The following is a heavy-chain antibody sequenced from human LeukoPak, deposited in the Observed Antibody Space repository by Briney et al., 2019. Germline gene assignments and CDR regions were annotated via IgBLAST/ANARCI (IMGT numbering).Heavy chain of an antibody. CDR3: AREWELHPDV. D-gene: IGHD1-26*01. J-gene: IGHJ6*02. Sequence: GGSLRLSCAASGFTLTHYSMNWVRQAPGKGLEWVSYISSSSSTIYYADSVKGRFTISRDNAKNSLYLQMNSLRAEDTAVYYCAREWELHPDVWGQGTTVTVSS. CDR1: GFTLTHYS. V-gene: IGHV3-48*01. CDR2: ISSSSSTI.